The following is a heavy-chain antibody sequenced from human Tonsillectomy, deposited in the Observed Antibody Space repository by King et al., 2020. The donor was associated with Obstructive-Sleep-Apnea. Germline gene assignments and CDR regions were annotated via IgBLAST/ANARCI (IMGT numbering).Heavy chain of an antibody. CDR1: GFTFSDYY. Sequence: VQLVESGGGLVTPGGSLRLSCAASGFTFSDYYLTWIPQAPGKGLEWFSYLSSSGHTTYYAASVKGRFPVSWDNAKNSLYLQMDSLGDMDTAVYYCARGTAVAGTGGWGQGTLVTVSS. D-gene: IGHD6-19*01. V-gene: IGHV3-11*01. J-gene: IGHJ4*02. CDR2: LSSSGHTT. CDR3: ARGTAVAGTGG.